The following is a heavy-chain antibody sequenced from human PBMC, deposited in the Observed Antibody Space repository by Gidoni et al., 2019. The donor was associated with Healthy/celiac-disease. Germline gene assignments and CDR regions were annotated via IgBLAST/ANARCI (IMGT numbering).Heavy chain of an antibody. CDR1: EFTLDDYA. CDR2: ISLNSGSI. D-gene: IGHD3-22*01. CDR3: AKGTMIVVVTPFDY. V-gene: IGHV3-9*01. Sequence: EVKLVETGGGVVQPGRSLRLSCEASEFTLDDYAMHWVRQAPGKGLEWGSGISLNSGSIGYADSVKGRFTISRDNAKNSLYLQMNSLRAEDTALYYCAKGTMIVVVTPFDYWGQGTLVTVSS. J-gene: IGHJ4*02.